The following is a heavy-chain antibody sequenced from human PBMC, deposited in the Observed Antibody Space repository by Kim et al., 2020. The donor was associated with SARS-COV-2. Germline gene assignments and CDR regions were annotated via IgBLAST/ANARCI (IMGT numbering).Heavy chain of an antibody. CDR1: GLTFSSYA. J-gene: IGHJ4*02. CDR3: AKAARNFPSDY. CDR2: ISVSGGST. D-gene: IGHD1-7*01. V-gene: IGHV3-23*01. Sequence: GGSLRLSCAASGLTFSSYASSWVRQAPGKGLEWFSAISVSGGSTDYADSVKGRFTISRDNSKNTLYLQMNSRRAEDTAVYYCAKAARNFPSDYWGQGTLVTVSS.